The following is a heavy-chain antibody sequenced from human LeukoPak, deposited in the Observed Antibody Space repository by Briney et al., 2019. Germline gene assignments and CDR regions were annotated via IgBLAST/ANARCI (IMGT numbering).Heavy chain of an antibody. D-gene: IGHD3-10*01. J-gene: IGHJ4*02. CDR2: INAGNGNT. Sequence: PWASVKVSCKASGYTFTNYAVHWVRQAPGQRLEWMGWINAGNGNTEYSQNFQDRVTITRDTSATTAYMELSSLRSEDTAVYYCARGSYFYGSGSFIGSDYWGQGTLVTVSS. CDR1: GYTFTNYA. CDR3: ARGSYFYGSGSFIGSDY. V-gene: IGHV1-3*01.